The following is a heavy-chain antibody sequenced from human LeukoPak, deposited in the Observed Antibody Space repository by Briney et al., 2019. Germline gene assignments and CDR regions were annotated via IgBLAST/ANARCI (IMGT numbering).Heavy chain of an antibody. D-gene: IGHD3-10*01. CDR1: GFTFSTYG. CDR3: AREDGSGSYYWFDP. Sequence: PGGSLRLSCAASGFTFSTYGMHWGRQAPGKGLEWLAFIWDDGSIKYKDSVKGRFTISRDNSKNTLYLQMNSLRAEDTAVYYCAREDGSGSYYWFDPWGQGTLVTVSS. CDR2: IWDDGSIK. J-gene: IGHJ5*02. V-gene: IGHV3-33*01.